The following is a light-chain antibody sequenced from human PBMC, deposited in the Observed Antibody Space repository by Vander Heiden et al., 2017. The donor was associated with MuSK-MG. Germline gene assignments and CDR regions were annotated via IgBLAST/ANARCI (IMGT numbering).Light chain of an antibody. Sequence: DIQMTQSPSSLSASVGDRVTITCQASQDISNYLNWYQQKPGKAPKLLIYDVSGLERGVPSRFSGSGFGTDFTFTISSLQPEDIATYYCQQDDILPLTFGGGTKVAI. J-gene: IGKJ4*01. CDR2: DVS. V-gene: IGKV1-33*01. CDR1: QDISNY. CDR3: QQDDILPLT.